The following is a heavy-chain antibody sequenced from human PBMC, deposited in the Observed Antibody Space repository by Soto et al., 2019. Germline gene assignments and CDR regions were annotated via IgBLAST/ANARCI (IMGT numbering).Heavy chain of an antibody. CDR1: GFSITNAW. CDR2: IKRKIDGETT. D-gene: IGHD2-15*01. Sequence: EVQLVESGGGLVKRGGSLRLSCVASGFSITNAWMNWVRQAPGKGLEWVGRIKRKIDGETTDYAAPVKGRFTISRDDSKNMLYLQMNSLKADDTALYYCTTGSVEGVWGQGTTVTVSS. CDR3: TTGSVEGV. V-gene: IGHV3-15*07. J-gene: IGHJ6*02.